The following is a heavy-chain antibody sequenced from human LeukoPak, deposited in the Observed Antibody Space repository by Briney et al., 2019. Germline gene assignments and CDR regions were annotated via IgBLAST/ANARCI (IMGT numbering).Heavy chain of an antibody. V-gene: IGHV3-30*01. Sequence: GGSLRLSCAASGFTFSSYAMHWVRQAPGKGLEWVAVISYDGSNKYYADSVKGRFTISRDNSKNTLYLQMNSLRAEDKAVYYCARDRGSSTSRGGPFDPWGQGTLVTVSS. D-gene: IGHD2-2*01. CDR2: ISYDGSNK. CDR1: GFTFSSYA. J-gene: IGHJ5*02. CDR3: ARDRGSSTSRGGPFDP.